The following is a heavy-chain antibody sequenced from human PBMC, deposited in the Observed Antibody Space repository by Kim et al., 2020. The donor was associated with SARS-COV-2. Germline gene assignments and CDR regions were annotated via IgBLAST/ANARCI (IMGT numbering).Heavy chain of an antibody. Sequence: SETLSLTCIVSGGSISNHYWSWIRQPPGKGLEWIGYIDYSGSTNSNPSLKSRVTISVDTSKNQFSLKLSSVTAADTAVYYCARDPPGLDYSFDLWGQGTMVTVSS. CDR3: ARDPPGLDYSFDL. D-gene: IGHD5-12*01. CDR2: IDYSGST. V-gene: IGHV4-59*11. CDR1: GGSISNHY. J-gene: IGHJ3*01.